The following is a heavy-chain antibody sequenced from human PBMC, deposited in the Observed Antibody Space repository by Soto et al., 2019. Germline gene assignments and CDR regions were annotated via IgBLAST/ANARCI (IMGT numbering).Heavy chain of an antibody. V-gene: IGHV1-2*04. CDR1: GYTFTDYY. J-gene: IGHJ3*01. CDR3: ARESRGRAFDV. Sequence: QVLLVQSGAEVKKPGASVKVSCRASGYTFTDYYMHWVRQAPGQGLEWMGWINPNSGGTNYAQKFQGWVTMTRDTSISTAYMERNRLRSDDTAMYYCARESRGRAFDVWGQGTMVTVSS. D-gene: IGHD1-1*01. CDR2: INPNSGGT.